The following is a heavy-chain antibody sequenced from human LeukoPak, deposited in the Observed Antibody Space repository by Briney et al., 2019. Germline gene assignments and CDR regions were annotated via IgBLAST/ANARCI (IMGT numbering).Heavy chain of an antibody. CDR1: GFTFSSYE. Sequence: QPGGSLRLSCAASGFTFSSYEMNWVRQAPGKGLEWVSYISSSGSTIYYADSVKGRFTISRDNAKNSLYLQMNSLRAEDTAVYYCAGDYGGSSPFDYWGQGTLVTVSS. D-gene: IGHD4-23*01. J-gene: IGHJ4*02. V-gene: IGHV3-48*03. CDR3: AGDYGGSSPFDY. CDR2: ISSSGSTI.